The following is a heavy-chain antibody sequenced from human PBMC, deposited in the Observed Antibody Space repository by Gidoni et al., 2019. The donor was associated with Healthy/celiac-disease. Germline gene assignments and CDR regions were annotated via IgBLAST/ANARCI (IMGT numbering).Heavy chain of an antibody. CDR2: INHSGST. CDR3: ATWRSGWYGRYYFDY. CDR1: GGSFSGYY. V-gene: IGHV4-34*01. D-gene: IGHD6-19*01. J-gene: IGHJ4*02. Sequence: QVQLQQWGAGLLKPSETLSLTCAVYGGSFSGYYWSWIRQPPGKGLEWIGEINHSGSTNYNPSIKSRVTISVDTSKNQFSLKLSSVTAADTAVYYCATWRSGWYGRYYFDYWGQGTLVTVSS.